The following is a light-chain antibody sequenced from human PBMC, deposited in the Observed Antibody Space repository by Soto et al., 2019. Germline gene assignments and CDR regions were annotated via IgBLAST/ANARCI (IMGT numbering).Light chain of an antibody. CDR3: SSYTTSSTPYVI. Sequence: QSVLTQPPSASGSPGQSVAISCTGTSSDVGDYNFVSWYQQHPGKAPKLIIYEVTKRPSGVPDRFSGSKSGNTASLTVSGLQGDDEADYYCSSYTTSSTPYVIFGGGTKLTVL. V-gene: IGLV2-8*01. CDR1: SSDVGDYNF. J-gene: IGLJ2*01. CDR2: EVT.